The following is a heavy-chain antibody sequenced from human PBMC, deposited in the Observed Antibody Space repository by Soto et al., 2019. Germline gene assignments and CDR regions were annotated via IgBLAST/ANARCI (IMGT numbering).Heavy chain of an antibody. CDR3: ATYTAGGGGRGY. CDR1: GASISRDH. V-gene: IGHV4-59*08. J-gene: IGHJ4*02. Sequence: QVQLQESGPGLVKPSETLSLTCTVSGASISRDHWNWIRQPPGKGLEWIGEYSGTSNYNPSLRSRVTTPVDTSNTQVSLKLSSVTAADTAVYYCATYTAGGGGRGYWGQGTLVTVSS. CDR2: EYSGTS. D-gene: IGHD3-16*01.